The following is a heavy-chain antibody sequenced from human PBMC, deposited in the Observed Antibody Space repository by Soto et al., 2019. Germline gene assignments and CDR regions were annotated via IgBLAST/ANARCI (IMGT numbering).Heavy chain of an antibody. J-gene: IGHJ6*02. CDR3: ATLLWFGELSGYYYGMDV. CDR2: ISSSGSTI. CDR1: GFTFSDYY. V-gene: IGHV3-11*01. Sequence: QVQLVESGGGLVKPGGSLRLSCAASGFTFSDYYMSWIRQAPGKGLEWVSYISSSGSTIYYADSVKGRFTISRDNAKNALYLQMNSLRAEDTAVYYCATLLWFGELSGYYYGMDVWGQGTTVTVSS. D-gene: IGHD3-10*01.